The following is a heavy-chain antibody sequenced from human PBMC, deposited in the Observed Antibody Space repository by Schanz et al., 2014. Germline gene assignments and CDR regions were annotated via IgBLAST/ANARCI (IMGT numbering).Heavy chain of an antibody. J-gene: IGHJ4*02. D-gene: IGHD3-16*01. Sequence: EVQLVESGGGFVQPGGSLRLSCAASGFTFSSYWMHWVRQAPGKGLVWISRINSDGSSASYADSMKGRFTISRDNAKNSLYLQVNRLRAEDTAVYYCAREGLGADYWGQGTLVTVSS. CDR1: GFTFSSYW. CDR2: INSDGSSA. V-gene: IGHV3-74*01. CDR3: AREGLGADY.